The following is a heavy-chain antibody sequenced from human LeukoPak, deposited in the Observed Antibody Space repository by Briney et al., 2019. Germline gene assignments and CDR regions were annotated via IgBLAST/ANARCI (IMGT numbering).Heavy chain of an antibody. D-gene: IGHD6-13*01. CDR2: ISYDGSNK. Sequence: PGRSLRLSCAASGFTFSSYAMHWVRQAPGKGLEWVAVISYDGSNKYYADSVKGRFTISRDNSKNTLYLQMNSLRAEDTAVYYCARDAGSSWSDLDYWGQGTLVTVSS. J-gene: IGHJ4*02. CDR1: GFTFSSYA. V-gene: IGHV3-30-3*01. CDR3: ARDAGSSWSDLDY.